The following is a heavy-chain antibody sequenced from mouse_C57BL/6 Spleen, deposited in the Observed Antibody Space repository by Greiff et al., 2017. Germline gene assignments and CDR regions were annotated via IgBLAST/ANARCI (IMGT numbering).Heavy chain of an antibody. J-gene: IGHJ1*03. CDR2: INPNNGGT. CDR1: GYTFTDYN. CDR3: ASFDGYYGWYFDV. V-gene: IGHV1-18*01. D-gene: IGHD2-3*01. Sequence: VHVKQSGPELVKPGASVKIPCKASGYTFTDYNMDWVKQSHGKSLEWIGDINPNNGGTIYNQKFKGKATLTVDKSSSTAYMELRSLTSEDTAVYYCASFDGYYGWYFDVWGKGTTVTVSS.